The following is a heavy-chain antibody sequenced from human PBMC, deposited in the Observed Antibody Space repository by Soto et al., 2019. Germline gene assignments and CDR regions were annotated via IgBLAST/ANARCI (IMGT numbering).Heavy chain of an antibody. CDR2: IRSSGDRT. D-gene: IGHD1-1*01. Sequence: EVQLLESGGGLVQPGGSLRLSCAASGFTFSSYAMSWVRQAPGKGLEWVSVIRSSGDRTYYADSVKGRFTISRDNSKNTLYMQMSRLRAEDTAVYYCAKQQGPGTPYYYAMDVWGQGTTFTVSS. V-gene: IGHV3-23*01. J-gene: IGHJ6*02. CDR1: GFTFSSYA. CDR3: AKQQGPGTPYYYAMDV.